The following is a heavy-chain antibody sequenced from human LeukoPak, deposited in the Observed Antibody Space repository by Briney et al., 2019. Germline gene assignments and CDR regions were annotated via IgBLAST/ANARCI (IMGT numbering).Heavy chain of an antibody. CDR2: IYYSGST. CDR1: GGSLSSYY. Sequence: PSETLSLTCTVSGGSLSSYYWSWIRQPPGKGLEWIGYIYYSGSTNYNPSLKSRVTISVDTSKNQFSLKLSSVTAADTAVYYCARSIAAAGTDAFDIWGQGTMVTVSS. CDR3: ARSIAAAGTDAFDI. D-gene: IGHD6-13*01. V-gene: IGHV4-59*01. J-gene: IGHJ3*02.